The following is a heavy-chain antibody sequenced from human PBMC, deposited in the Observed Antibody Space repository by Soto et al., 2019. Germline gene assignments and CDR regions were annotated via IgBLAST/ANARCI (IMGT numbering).Heavy chain of an antibody. D-gene: IGHD3-9*01. J-gene: IGHJ5*02. CDR1: GYIFGNYG. CDR2: ISAYNDNT. V-gene: IGHV1-18*01. CDR3: ARSVIDGFDP. Sequence: QVQLVQSGAEVKKPGASVKVSCKASGYIFGNYGVTWVRQAPGQGLEWMGWISAYNDNTYYAQKLQGRVTMTTDTSTSTAYMELRSLRSDDTAVYYCARSVIDGFDPWGQGTLVTVSS.